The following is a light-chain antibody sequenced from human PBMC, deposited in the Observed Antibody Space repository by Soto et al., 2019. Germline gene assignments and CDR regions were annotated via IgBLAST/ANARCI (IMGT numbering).Light chain of an antibody. CDR2: GAS. J-gene: IGKJ1*01. V-gene: IGKV3-20*01. Sequence: EIVLTQSPGTLSLSPGERATLSCRASQSVTSNYLAWYQQKPGQAPSLLIYGASARAAGIPDRFSGSGTGTDFALTISGLDPEDFAVYFCQQYASSPWTFGQGTKV. CDR3: QQYASSPWT. CDR1: QSVTSNY.